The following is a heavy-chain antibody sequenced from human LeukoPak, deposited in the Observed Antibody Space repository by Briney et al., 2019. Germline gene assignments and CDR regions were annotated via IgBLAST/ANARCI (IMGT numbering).Heavy chain of an antibody. D-gene: IGHD4-23*01. CDR2: IWYDASNK. J-gene: IGHJ4*02. V-gene: IGHV3-33*08. Sequence: GGSLRLSCAASGFTFSSYGMHWVRQAPGKGLEWVAVIWYDASNKYYADFVKGRFTISRDNSQNTLYLQMSSLTADDTAVYYCARAPDYGGNSEGDYWGQGTLVTVSS. CDR3: ARAPDYGGNSEGDY. CDR1: GFTFSSYG.